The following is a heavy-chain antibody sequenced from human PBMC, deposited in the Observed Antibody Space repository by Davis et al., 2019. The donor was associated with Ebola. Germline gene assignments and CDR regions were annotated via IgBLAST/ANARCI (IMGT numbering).Heavy chain of an antibody. V-gene: IGHV3-33*01. CDR3: ARDPGCSGGSCLIYYNYGMDV. CDR1: GFTFSSNG. Sequence: GGSLRLSCAASGFTFSSNGMHWVRNAPGKGLEWVAVIWYDGSNNYYADSVKGRFTISRDNSKNTLYLQMNSLRAEDTAVYYCARDPGCSGGSCLIYYNYGMDVWGQGTTVTVSS. J-gene: IGHJ6*02. CDR2: IWYDGSNN. D-gene: IGHD2-15*01.